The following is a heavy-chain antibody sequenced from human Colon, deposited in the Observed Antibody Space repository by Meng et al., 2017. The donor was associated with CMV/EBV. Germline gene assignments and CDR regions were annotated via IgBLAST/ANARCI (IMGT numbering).Heavy chain of an antibody. D-gene: IGHD1-14*01. J-gene: IGHJ4*02. CDR1: GGSISGYY. CDR3: VRDKSNRLDF. CDR2: IYYKGGNGGT. Sequence: QVQLADSGPGCLKPSDTLSLTFIVSGGSISGYYWNWIRQSPGKGLEWIGYIYYKGGNGGTYYNPSLKSRVTMSVDTSKNQFSLKMTSVTAADTAVYYCVRDKSNRLDFWGQGTLVTVSS. V-gene: IGHV4-59*01.